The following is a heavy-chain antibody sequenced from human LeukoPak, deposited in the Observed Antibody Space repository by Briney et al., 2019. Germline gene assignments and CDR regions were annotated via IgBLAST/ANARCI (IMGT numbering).Heavy chain of an antibody. Sequence: GKSLRLSCAASGFTFSNYAMHWVRQAPGKGLEWVSLISSGGTYEYYADSVKGRFTISRDNSKNTLYLQLNSLRAEDTAVYYCARDSSYYYDSGSSGPHYFDNWGQGTLVTVSS. CDR3: ARDSSYYYDSGSSGPHYFDN. CDR1: GFTFSNYA. CDR2: ISSGGTYE. J-gene: IGHJ4*02. D-gene: IGHD3-10*01. V-gene: IGHV3-30*11.